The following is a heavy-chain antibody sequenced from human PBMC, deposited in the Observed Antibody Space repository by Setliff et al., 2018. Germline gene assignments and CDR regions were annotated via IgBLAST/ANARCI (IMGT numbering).Heavy chain of an antibody. CDR1: GGTFSGYA. CDR2: IIPIYGAA. Sequence: GASVKVSCKVSGGTFSGYAITWVRRAPGQGLEWVGGIIPIYGAANYARKFQGRVTITADESTNTAYMELSSLTYEDTAVYYCARDSHQWDPLYFDSWGQGTLVTVSS. J-gene: IGHJ4*02. V-gene: IGHV1-69*13. CDR3: ARDSHQWDPLYFDS. D-gene: IGHD1-26*01.